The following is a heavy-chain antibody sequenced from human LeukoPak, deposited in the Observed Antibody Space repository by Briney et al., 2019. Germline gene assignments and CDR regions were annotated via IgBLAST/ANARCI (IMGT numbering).Heavy chain of an antibody. V-gene: IGHV3-64*01. D-gene: IGHD1-20*01. CDR2: ISSNGGST. CDR3: ARDHNWNYYYYYGMDV. CDR1: GFTFISYA. Sequence: PGGSLRLSCAASGFTFISYAMHWVRQAPGKGLEYVSAISSNGGSTYYAKSVKGRFTISRDNSKNTLYLQMGSLRVEDMAVYYCARDHNWNYYYYYGMDVWGQGTTVTVSS. J-gene: IGHJ6*02.